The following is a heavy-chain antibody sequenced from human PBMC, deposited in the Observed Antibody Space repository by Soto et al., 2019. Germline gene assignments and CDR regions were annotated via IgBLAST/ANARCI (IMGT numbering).Heavy chain of an antibody. J-gene: IGHJ4*02. D-gene: IGHD6-6*01. V-gene: IGHV2-5*01. Sequence: QITLKESGPTLVKPTQTLTLTCTFSGFLLSTSGVGVGWIRQPPGKALEWLALIYWNDEKRYSPSLQSRLTITKDTSKSQVVFTMTNMDPVDTATYYCARKSGSSSPEDYWGQGTLVTVSS. CDR1: GFLLSTSGVG. CDR2: IYWNDEK. CDR3: ARKSGSSSPEDY.